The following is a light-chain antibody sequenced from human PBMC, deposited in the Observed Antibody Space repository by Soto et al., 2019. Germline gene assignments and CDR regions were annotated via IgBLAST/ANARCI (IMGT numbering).Light chain of an antibody. V-gene: IGKV3-11*01. CDR1: QSVGSN. CDR3: QQRSNWPPVYT. Sequence: EIVLTQSPATLSLSPGERATLSCWASQSVGSNLAWFQQKPGQAPRLLIYDASDRAAGIPARFSGSGSGTDFTLTISSLEPEDYAVYYCQQRSNWPPVYTFGPGTKLEIK. J-gene: IGKJ2*01. CDR2: DAS.